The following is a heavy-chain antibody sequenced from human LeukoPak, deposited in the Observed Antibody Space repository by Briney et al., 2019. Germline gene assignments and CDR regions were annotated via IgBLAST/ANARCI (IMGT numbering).Heavy chain of an antibody. CDR3: AKDSTHYYGSGSYFDY. CDR1: EFTFSSYS. D-gene: IGHD3-10*01. CDR2: ISYDGSNK. J-gene: IGHJ4*02. Sequence: VGSLRPFSAAAEFTFSSYSIHLGRQAPGKGLEWVAVISYDGSNKYYADSVKGRFTISRDNSKNTLYLQMNSLRAEDTAVYYCAKDSTHYYGSGSYFDYWGQGTLVTVSS. V-gene: IGHV3-30*18.